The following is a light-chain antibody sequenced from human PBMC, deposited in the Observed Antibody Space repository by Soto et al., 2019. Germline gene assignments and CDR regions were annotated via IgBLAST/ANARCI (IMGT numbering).Light chain of an antibody. CDR1: SSNIGAGYD. CDR2: GDN. Sequence: QSVLTQPPSVSGAPGQRVTISCTGSSSNIGAGYDVHWYQQLPGTAPKLLIYGDNNRPSGVPDRFSGSKSGTSASLAITGLQAEDEAEYYCQSYDSSLSGFVFGTGTKVTAL. V-gene: IGLV1-40*01. J-gene: IGLJ1*01. CDR3: QSYDSSLSGFV.